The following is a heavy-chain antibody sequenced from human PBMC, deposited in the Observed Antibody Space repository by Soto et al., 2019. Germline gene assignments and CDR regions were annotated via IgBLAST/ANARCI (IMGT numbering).Heavy chain of an antibody. J-gene: IGHJ4*02. CDR1: GGSFSCYY. Sequence: SETLSLTCAVYGGSFSCYYWSWIRQPPGKGLEWIGEINHSGSTNYNPSLKSRVTISVDTSKNQFSLKLSSVTAADTAVYYCARRGAVAATWDYWGQGTLVTVSS. CDR3: ARRGAVAATWDY. D-gene: IGHD6-19*01. CDR2: INHSGST. V-gene: IGHV4-34*01.